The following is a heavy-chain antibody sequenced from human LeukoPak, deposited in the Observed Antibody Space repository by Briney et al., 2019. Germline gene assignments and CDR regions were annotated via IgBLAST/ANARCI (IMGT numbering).Heavy chain of an antibody. CDR1: GFTLSSYG. CDR3: AKDVGGGCSGANCHY. J-gene: IGHJ4*02. V-gene: IGHV3-30*02. CDR2: IRYDGSNK. D-gene: IGHD2-15*01. Sequence: GSLRLSCAASGFTLSSYGMHWVRQAPGKGLEWVAFIRYDGSNKYYADSVKGRFTVSRDNSKNTLYLQMNSLRAEDTAVYYCAKDVGGGCSGANCHYWGQGTLVTVSS.